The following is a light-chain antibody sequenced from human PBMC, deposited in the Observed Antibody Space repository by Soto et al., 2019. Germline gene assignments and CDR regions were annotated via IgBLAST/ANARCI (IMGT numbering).Light chain of an antibody. CDR1: QSVSSSY. V-gene: IGKV3-20*01. Sequence: EIVLTQSPVTLSLSPVERAAVSCSASQSVSSSYLALYQQKPGQPPRLVMYATSSRATGIPARFSGSGSGTDFTLTISRLEPEDFAVYYCQQYGRSSWTFGQGTKVDIK. CDR2: ATS. J-gene: IGKJ1*01. CDR3: QQYGRSSWT.